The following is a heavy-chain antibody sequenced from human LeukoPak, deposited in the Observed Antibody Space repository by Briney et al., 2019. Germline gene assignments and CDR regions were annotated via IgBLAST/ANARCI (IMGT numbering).Heavy chain of an antibody. J-gene: IGHJ4*02. CDR2: IIPIFGTA. V-gene: IGHV1-69*13. Sequence: GASVKVSCKASGGTFSSYAISWVRQAPGQGLEWMGGIIPIFGTANYAQKFQGRVTITADESTSTAYMELSSLRSEDTAVYYCARDRVYYNDSSGSFDYWGQGTLVTVSS. CDR3: ARDRVYYNDSSGSFDY. CDR1: GGTFSSYA. D-gene: IGHD3-22*01.